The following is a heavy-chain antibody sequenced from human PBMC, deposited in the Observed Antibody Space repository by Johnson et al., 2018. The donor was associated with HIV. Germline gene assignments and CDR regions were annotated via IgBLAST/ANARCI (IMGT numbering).Heavy chain of an antibody. Sequence: EVQLVESGGGLVQPGGSLRLSCAASGFTISTKYFNWVRQAPGKGLEWVSVISIGGSTYYADSVKGRFTISRDNSKNTLYLQMNSLRAEDTAVYYCAKDRGAARAFDAFDIWGQGTMVTVSS. CDR1: GFTISTKY. J-gene: IGHJ3*02. V-gene: IGHV3-66*01. CDR3: AKDRGAARAFDAFDI. D-gene: IGHD6-6*01. CDR2: ISIGGST.